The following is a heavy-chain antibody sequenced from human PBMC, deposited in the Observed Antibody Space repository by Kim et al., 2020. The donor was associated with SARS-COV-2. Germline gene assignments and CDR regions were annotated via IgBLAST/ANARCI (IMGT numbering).Heavy chain of an antibody. Sequence: STNYNPSLQSRVTISVDTSKNQFSLKLSCVTAADTAVYYCARGGGDYFDYWGQGTLVTVSS. V-gene: IGHV4-59*09. D-gene: IGHD4-17*01. J-gene: IGHJ4*02. CDR3: ARGGGDYFDY. CDR2: ST.